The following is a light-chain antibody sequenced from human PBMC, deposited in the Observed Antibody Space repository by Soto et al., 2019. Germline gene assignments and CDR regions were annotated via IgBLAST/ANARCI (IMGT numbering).Light chain of an antibody. CDR3: SLYTSSTFYV. CDR1: SSDVGYYNR. J-gene: IGLJ1*01. Sequence: QSALTQPPSVSWSPGQSVTISCTGTSSDVGYYNRVSWYQQPPGTAPKLLIYEVSNRPSGVPDRFSGSKSGNTASLTISGLQAEDEADYYCSLYTSSTFYVFGTGTKVTV. CDR2: EVS. V-gene: IGLV2-18*01.